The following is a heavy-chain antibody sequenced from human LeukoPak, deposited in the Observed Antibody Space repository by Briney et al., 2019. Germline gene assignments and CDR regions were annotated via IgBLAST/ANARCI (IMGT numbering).Heavy chain of an antibody. J-gene: IGHJ6*03. CDR2: INHSGST. Sequence: SETLSLTCTVSGGSISNYWSWIRQPPGKGLEWIAEINHSGSTNYNPSLKSRANISVDTSKNQFSLKLSFVTAADTAVYYCARAPPPPYYYNYMDVWGKGTTVTVSS. V-gene: IGHV4-34*01. CDR1: GGSISNY. D-gene: IGHD2-21*01. CDR3: ARAPPPPYYYNYMDV.